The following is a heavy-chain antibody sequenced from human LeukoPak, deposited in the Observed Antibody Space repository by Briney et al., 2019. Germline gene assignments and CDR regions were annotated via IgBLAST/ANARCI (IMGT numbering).Heavy chain of an antibody. D-gene: IGHD4-17*01. Sequence: SETLSLTCTVSGGSTSSYYWSWIRQPPGKGLEWIGYIYYSGSTNYNPSLKSRVTISVDTSKNQFSLKLSSVTAADTAVYYCARVDYGDYYYYGMDVWGKGTTVTVSS. CDR2: IYYSGST. CDR3: ARVDYGDYYYYGMDV. J-gene: IGHJ6*04. CDR1: GGSTSSYY. V-gene: IGHV4-59*01.